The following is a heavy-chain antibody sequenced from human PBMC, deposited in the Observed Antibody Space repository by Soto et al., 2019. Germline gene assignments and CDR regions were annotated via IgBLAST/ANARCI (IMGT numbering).Heavy chain of an antibody. V-gene: IGHV3-30*18. Sequence: QVQLVESGVGVVQPGRSLRLSCVASRFTFSSYGMHWVRQAPGKGLEWVAVISHDGSNKYYADSVKGRFTISRDNSKNTLYLQMNSLRPEDTAVYYCAKWYSSNWYAMGDYYFDYWGQGILVTVSS. CDR1: RFTFSSYG. J-gene: IGHJ4*02. CDR3: AKWYSSNWYAMGDYYFDY. CDR2: ISHDGSNK. D-gene: IGHD6-13*01.